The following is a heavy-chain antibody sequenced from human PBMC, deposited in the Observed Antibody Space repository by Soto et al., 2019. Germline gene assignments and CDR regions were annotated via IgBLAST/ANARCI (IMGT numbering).Heavy chain of an antibody. J-gene: IGHJ4*02. CDR3: ARGRYGDY. V-gene: IGHV1-18*01. D-gene: IGHD1-1*01. Sequence: GAEVKKPGASVQVSCKGSGYIFTTYGITWVRQAPGQGLEWMGWISAHNGNTNYAQKLQGRVTVTRDTSTSTAYMELRNLRSDDTAVYYCARGRYGDYWGQGALVTVSS. CDR2: ISAHNGNT. CDR1: GYIFTTYG.